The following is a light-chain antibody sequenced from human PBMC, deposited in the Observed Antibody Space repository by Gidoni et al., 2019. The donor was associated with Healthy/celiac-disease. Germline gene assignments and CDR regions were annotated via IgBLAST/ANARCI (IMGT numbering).Light chain of an antibody. CDR2: DVG. CDR3: SSYTSSSTVV. J-gene: IGLJ2*01. V-gene: IGLV2-14*03. CDR1: SSDVGVYNY. Sequence: QSALTQPASVSGSPGQSITISCTGTSSDVGVYNYVSWYQPHPGKAPKLMIYDVGNRPSGVSNRFSCSKSGNTASLTISGLQAEDEADYYCSSYTSSSTVVFGGGTKLTVL.